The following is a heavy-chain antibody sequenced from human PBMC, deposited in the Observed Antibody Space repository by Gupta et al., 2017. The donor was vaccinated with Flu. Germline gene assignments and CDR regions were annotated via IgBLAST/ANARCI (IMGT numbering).Heavy chain of an antibody. CDR3: AKDGGD. V-gene: IGHV3-23*01. CDR2: ISAGSDAK. CDR1: GFTFSSNY. D-gene: IGHD3-16*01. J-gene: IGHJ4*01. Sequence: EVQLLESGGGLVQPGGSLSLSCSASGFTFSSNYLAWVRQAPGKGLEWVSTISAGSDAKYYAASVRGRFTISRDNSKNTLYLQMNSLRVEDTALYHCAKDGGDWGQGTLVTVSS.